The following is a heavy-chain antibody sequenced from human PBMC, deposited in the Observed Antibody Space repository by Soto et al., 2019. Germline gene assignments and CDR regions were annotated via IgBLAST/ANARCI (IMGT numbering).Heavy chain of an antibody. Sequence: QVQLVESWGGVVQPGSSLRLSCAASGFNFSSFGMHWVRQAPGKGLEWVALMSYDGSSKYYQDSLKGRFTISRDKSKNTLYLQMSSLRVEDTAVYYCAKDRGWSSADLEYWGQGTLVTVSS. V-gene: IGHV3-30*18. CDR2: MSYDGSSK. D-gene: IGHD6-19*01. J-gene: IGHJ4*02. CDR3: AKDRGWSSADLEY. CDR1: GFNFSSFG.